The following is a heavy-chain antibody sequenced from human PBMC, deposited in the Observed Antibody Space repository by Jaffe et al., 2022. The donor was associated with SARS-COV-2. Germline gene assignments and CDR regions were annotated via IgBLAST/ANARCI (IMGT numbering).Heavy chain of an antibody. V-gene: IGHV3-30*18. CDR2: ISYDGSNK. J-gene: IGHJ4*02. D-gene: IGHD3-9*01. Sequence: QVQLVESGGGVVQPGRSLRLSCAASGFTFSSYGMHWVRQAPGKGLEWVAVISYDGSNKYYADSVKGRFTISRDNSKNTLYLQMNSLRAEDTAVYYCAKDRADILTGYGFDYWGQGTLVTVSS. CDR1: GFTFSSYG. CDR3: AKDRADILTGYGFDY.